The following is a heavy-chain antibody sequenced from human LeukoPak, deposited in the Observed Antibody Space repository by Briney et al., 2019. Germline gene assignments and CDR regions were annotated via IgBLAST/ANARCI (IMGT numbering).Heavy chain of an antibody. D-gene: IGHD2-8*02. CDR2: IYYSGST. J-gene: IGHJ4*02. CDR3: ARDSRYWSSDY. V-gene: IGHV4-59*08. Sequence: PSETLSLTCTVSGGSISSYYWTWIRQPPGKGLEWIGYIYYSGSTNYNPSLKSRVTISVDTSKNQFSLNLSSVTAADTAVYYCARDSRYWSSDYWGQGTLVTVSS. CDR1: GGSISSYY.